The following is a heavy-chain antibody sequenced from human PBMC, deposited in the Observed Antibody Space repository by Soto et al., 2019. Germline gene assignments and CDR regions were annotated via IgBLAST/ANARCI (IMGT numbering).Heavy chain of an antibody. CDR3: ARVDIVVVPAAILGLNWFDP. D-gene: IGHD2-2*02. CDR1: GYSFTSYW. V-gene: IGHV5-51*01. J-gene: IGHJ5*02. Sequence: PGESLKISCKGSGYSFTSYWIGWVRQMPGKGLEWMGIIYPGDSDTRYSPSSQGQVTISADKSISTAYLQWSSLKASDTAMYYCARVDIVVVPAAILGLNWFDPWGQGTLVTVSS. CDR2: IYPGDSDT.